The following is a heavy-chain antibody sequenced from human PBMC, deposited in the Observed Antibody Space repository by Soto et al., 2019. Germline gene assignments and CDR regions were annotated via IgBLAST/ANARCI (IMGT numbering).Heavy chain of an antibody. V-gene: IGHV4-59*13. CDR2: ILYSGST. CDR3: ARPSTWYTYASSGYRSPMYNRFKP. Sequence: SETLSLTCTVSGDSISSYFWSWIRQSPERGLEWIGYILYSGSTNFNPSLRSRVTMSVDTSKNQASLNLSSVTAADKDVYYCARPSTWYTYASSGYRSPMYNRFKPWGQGTLVTVSS. D-gene: IGHD3-22*01. CDR1: GDSISSYF. J-gene: IGHJ5*02.